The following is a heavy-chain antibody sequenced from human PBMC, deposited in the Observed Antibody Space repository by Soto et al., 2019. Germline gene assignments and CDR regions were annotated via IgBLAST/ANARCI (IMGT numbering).Heavy chain of an antibody. J-gene: IGHJ4*02. D-gene: IGHD3-22*01. V-gene: IGHV3-48*03. CDR1: GFTFSSYE. CDR2: ISSSGSTI. Sequence: GGSLRLSCAASGFTFSSYEMNWVRQAPGKGLEWVSYISSSGSTIYYADSVKGRFTISRDNAKNSLYLQMNSLRAEDTAVYYCARTPEYYYDSSGGFDYWGQGTLVTVSS. CDR3: ARTPEYYYDSSGGFDY.